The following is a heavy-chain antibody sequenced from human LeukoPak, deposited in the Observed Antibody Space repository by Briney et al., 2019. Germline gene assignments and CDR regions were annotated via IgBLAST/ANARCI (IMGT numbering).Heavy chain of an antibody. Sequence: GGSLRLSCATSGFTFSSYAMSWVRQAPGKGLEWVSSIGASGGSTYYADSVKGRFTISRDNSKNTLYLQMNSLRTEDTAVYYCARAEGYDILTGLDYWGQGTLVTVSS. D-gene: IGHD3-9*01. J-gene: IGHJ4*02. CDR3: ARAEGYDILTGLDY. CDR1: GFTFSSYA. V-gene: IGHV3-23*01. CDR2: IGASGGST.